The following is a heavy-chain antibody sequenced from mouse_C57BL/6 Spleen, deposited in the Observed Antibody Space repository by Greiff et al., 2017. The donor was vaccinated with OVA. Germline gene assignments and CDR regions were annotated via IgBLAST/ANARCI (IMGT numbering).Heavy chain of an antibody. Sequence: QVQLKESGPGLVQPSQSLSITCTVSGFSLTSYGVHWVRQSPGKGLEWLGVIWRGGSTDYNAAFMSRLSITKDNTKSQVFMKMNSLQADDTAIYDCAKNWDGNWCIDVWGTGTTVTVSS. CDR1: GFSLTSYG. V-gene: IGHV2-5*01. CDR3: AKNWDGNWCIDV. D-gene: IGHD2-1*01. J-gene: IGHJ1*03. CDR2: IWRGGST.